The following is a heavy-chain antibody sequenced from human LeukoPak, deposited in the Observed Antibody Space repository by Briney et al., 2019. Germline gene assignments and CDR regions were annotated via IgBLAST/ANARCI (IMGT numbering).Heavy chain of an antibody. CDR3: ARGGEWYYDSSTYRLFDY. CDR2: LNPNSGGT. V-gene: IGHV1-2*02. Sequence: ASVKVSCKASGYTFTGYYMHWVRQAPGQGLEWLGWLNPNSGGTSYPQKFQGRVTMTRDTSTSTAYMELSSLRSDDTAMYYCARGGEWYYDSSTYRLFDYCGQGTLVTVSS. D-gene: IGHD3-22*01. CDR1: GYTFTGYY. J-gene: IGHJ4*02.